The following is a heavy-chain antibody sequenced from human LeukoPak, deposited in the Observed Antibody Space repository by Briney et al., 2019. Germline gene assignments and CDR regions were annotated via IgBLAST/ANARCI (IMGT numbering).Heavy chain of an antibody. J-gene: IGHJ4*02. CDR3: AKGGEVRATRRYFDY. V-gene: IGHV3-23*01. D-gene: IGHD1-26*01. CDR2: ISGSGGST. Sequence: QPGGSLRLSCAASGFTFSSYAMSWVRQAPGKGLEWVSTISGSGGSTYQADSVKGQFTISRDNSKNTLYLQMNSLRAEDTAVYYCAKGGEVRATRRYFDYWGQGTLVTVSS. CDR1: GFTFSSYA.